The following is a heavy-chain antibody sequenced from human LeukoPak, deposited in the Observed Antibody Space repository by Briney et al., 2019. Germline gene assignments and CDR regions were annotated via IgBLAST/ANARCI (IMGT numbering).Heavy chain of an antibody. J-gene: IGHJ4*02. CDR2: ISYDGSNK. Sequence: GRSLRLTCAASGFTFSSYAMHWVRQAPGKGLEWVAVISYDGSNKYYADSVKGRFTISRDNSKNTLYLQMNSLRAEDTAVYYCASGSFAYCSGGSCYSRFDYWGQGTLVTVSS. CDR3: ASGSFAYCSGGSCYSRFDY. V-gene: IGHV3-30-3*01. D-gene: IGHD2-15*01. CDR1: GFTFSSYA.